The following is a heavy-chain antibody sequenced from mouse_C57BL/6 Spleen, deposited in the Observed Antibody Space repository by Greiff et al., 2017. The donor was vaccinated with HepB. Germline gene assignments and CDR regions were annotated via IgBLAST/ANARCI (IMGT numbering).Heavy chain of an antibody. V-gene: IGHV5-16*01. D-gene: IGHD6-1*01. J-gene: IGHJ2*01. CDR3: ARDHKYYFDY. CDR1: GFTFSDYY. Sequence: EVKLMESEGGLVQPGSSMKLSCTASGFTFSDYYMAWVRQVPEKGLEWVANINYDGSSTYYLDSLKSRFIISRDNAKNILYLQMSSLKSEDTATYYCARDHKYYFDYWGQGTTLTVSS. CDR2: INYDGSST.